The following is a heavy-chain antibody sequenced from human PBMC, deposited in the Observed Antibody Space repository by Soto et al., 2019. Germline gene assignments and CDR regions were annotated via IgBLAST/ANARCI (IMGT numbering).Heavy chain of an antibody. CDR1: GFTFSSYA. Sequence: PGGSLSLSCAASGFTFSSYAMHWVRQAPGKGLEWVAVISYDGSNKYYADSVKGRFTISRDNSKNTLYLQMNSLRAEDTAVYYCARAAQTGVYCGGDCYPYYFDYWGQGTLVTVSS. V-gene: IGHV3-30-3*01. CDR2: ISYDGSNK. D-gene: IGHD2-21*02. CDR3: ARAAQTGVYCGGDCYPYYFDY. J-gene: IGHJ4*02.